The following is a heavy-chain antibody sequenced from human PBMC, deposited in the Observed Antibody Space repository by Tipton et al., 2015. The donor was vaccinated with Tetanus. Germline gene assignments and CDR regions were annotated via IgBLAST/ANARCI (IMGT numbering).Heavy chain of an antibody. CDR3: ARANNELPKKGPFDR. CDR2: ISPSGRT. J-gene: IGHJ4*02. Sequence: TLSLTCSVSGGSIRSGDYSWNWIRQPPGKGLEWLAYISPSGRTNSNYPLKSRITISQDKSKNQFSLKLTSVTAADTAVYYCARANNELPKKGPFDRWGQGVLVLVSS. D-gene: IGHD1-1*01. CDR1: GGSIRSGDYS. V-gene: IGHV4-61*08.